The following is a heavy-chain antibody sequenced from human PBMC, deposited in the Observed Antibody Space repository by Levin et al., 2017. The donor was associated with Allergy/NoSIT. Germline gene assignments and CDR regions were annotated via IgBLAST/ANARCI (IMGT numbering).Heavy chain of an antibody. CDR1: GFTFSSYS. J-gene: IGHJ6*03. CDR2: ISSSSSYI. Sequence: GGSLRLSCAASGFTFSSYSMNWVRQAPGKGLEWVSSISSSSSYIYYADSVKGRFTISRDNAKNSLYLQMNSLRAEDTAVYYCARDGLWFGSAGPPYDYYMDVWGKGTTVTVSS. V-gene: IGHV3-21*01. CDR3: ARDGLWFGSAGPPYDYYMDV. D-gene: IGHD3-10*01.